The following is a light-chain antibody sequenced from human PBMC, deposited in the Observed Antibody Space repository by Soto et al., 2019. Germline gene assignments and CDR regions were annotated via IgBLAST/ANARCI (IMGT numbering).Light chain of an antibody. CDR1: SSDVGGYNY. Sequence: QSVLTQPASVSGSPGQSITISCTGTSSDVGGYNYVSWYQQHPGKAPKLMIYDVSNRPSGVSNRFSGSKSGNTASLPISGLQAEDEADYYCSSYTSSSTLLFGGWTKLTVL. CDR3: SSYTSSSTLL. CDR2: DVS. V-gene: IGLV2-14*01. J-gene: IGLJ2*01.